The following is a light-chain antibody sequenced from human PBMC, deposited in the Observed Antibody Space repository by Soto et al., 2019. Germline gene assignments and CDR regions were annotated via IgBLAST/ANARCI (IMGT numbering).Light chain of an antibody. J-gene: IGKJ4*01. CDR2: EAS. CDR1: QIVGRDY. Sequence: EIVLTQSPGTLSLSPGESATLSCRASQIVGRDYLAWFQHKPGQAPRLLIYEASTRATGVPDRFSGTGSGTGFSLTVSRLESEDFAVYYCHQYAYSPLTFGGGTKVDIK. CDR3: HQYAYSPLT. V-gene: IGKV3-20*01.